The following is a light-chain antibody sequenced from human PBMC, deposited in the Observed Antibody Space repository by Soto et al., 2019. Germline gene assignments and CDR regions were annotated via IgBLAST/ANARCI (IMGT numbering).Light chain of an antibody. CDR1: QSISSW. V-gene: IGKV1-5*01. J-gene: IGKJ1*01. CDR3: QQSYFILGT. Sequence: DIQMTQSPSTLSASVGDRVTITCRASQSISSWLAWYQQKPGKAPKLLIYDASSLESGVPSRFRGSGSGTDFTLTITNLQPEDFATYYCQQSYFILGTFGRGTKVDI. CDR2: DAS.